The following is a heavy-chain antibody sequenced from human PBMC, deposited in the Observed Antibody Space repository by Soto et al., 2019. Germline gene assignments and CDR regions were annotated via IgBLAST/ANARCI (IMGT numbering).Heavy chain of an antibody. V-gene: IGHV1-69*06. D-gene: IGHD4-4*01. CDR2: IIPIFGTA. CDR3: AREEDYLYFNYSGFDAFDI. J-gene: IGHJ3*02. Sequence: SVKVSCKASGGTFSSYAISWARQAPGQGLEWMGGIIPIFGTANYAQKFQGRVTITADKSTSTAYMELSSLRSEDTAVYYCAREEDYLYFNYSGFDAFDIWGQGTMVTVSS. CDR1: GGTFSSYA.